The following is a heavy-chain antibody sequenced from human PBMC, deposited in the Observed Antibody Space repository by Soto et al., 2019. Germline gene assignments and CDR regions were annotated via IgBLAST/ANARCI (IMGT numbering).Heavy chain of an antibody. CDR1: GFTFSTYA. D-gene: IGHD5-12*01. CDR3: AKGGPTFLNWFGP. CDR2: ISNSGHST. J-gene: IGHJ5*02. Sequence: GCLRLSCAASGFTFSTYAMNWVRLAPGKGLQWISVISNSGHSTFYADSVKGRFTISRDNSKNTLYLQMNNLRADDTAAYYCAKGGPTFLNWFGPWGQGALVTVSS. V-gene: IGHV3-23*01.